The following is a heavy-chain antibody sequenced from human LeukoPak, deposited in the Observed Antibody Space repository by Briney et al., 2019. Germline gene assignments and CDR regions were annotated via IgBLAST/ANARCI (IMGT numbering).Heavy chain of an antibody. CDR2: ISAYNGNT. J-gene: IGHJ4*02. V-gene: IGHV1-18*01. D-gene: IGHD6-13*01. CDR1: GYTFTSYS. Sequence: ASVKVSCKASGYTFTSYSISWVRQAPGQGLEWMGWISAYNGNTNYAQKLQGRVTMTTDTSTSTAYIELRSLRSDDTAVYYCASSIAAASLLYFDYWGQGTLVTVSS. CDR3: ASSIAAASLLYFDY.